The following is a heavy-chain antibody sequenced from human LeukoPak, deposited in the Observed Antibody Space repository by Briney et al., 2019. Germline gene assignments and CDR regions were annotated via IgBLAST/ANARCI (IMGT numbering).Heavy chain of an antibody. CDR3: ARLLSVAGTGSASDV. CDR2: IYPGDSDT. V-gene: IGHV5-51*01. D-gene: IGHD6-19*01. Sequence: GESLKISCKTSGYRFTSYWIGWVRQMPGKGLEWMGIIYPGDSDTRYSPSFKGQVNITADKSISTASLQWSSLQASDTAIYYCARLLSVAGTGSASDVWGQGTMVTVSS. CDR1: GYRFTSYW. J-gene: IGHJ3*01.